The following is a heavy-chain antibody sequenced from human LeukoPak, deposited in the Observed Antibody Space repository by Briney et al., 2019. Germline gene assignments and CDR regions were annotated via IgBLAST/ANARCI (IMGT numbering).Heavy chain of an antibody. CDR1: GGSTSDTSYY. J-gene: IGHJ5*02. D-gene: IGHD3-10*02. V-gene: IGHV4-39*01. CDR2: IYYSGST. Sequence: SETLSLTCTVSGGSTSDTSYYWGWIRQPPGKGLEWIGSIYYSGSTYYNPSLKSRVTISVDTSKNQFSLKLSSVTAADTAVYYCASHSSYVSPFRSWGRGPLVTVSP. CDR3: ASHSSYVSPFRS.